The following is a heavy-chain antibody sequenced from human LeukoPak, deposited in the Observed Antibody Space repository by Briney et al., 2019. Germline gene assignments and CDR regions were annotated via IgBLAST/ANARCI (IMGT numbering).Heavy chain of an antibody. Sequence: GGSLRLSCAASGFTFSHYSMNWVRQAPGKGLEWVSSISSSSSYIYYADSVKGRFTISRDNAKNSLYLQMNSLRAEDTAVYYCARDLDSSGYFDYWGQGTLVTVSS. V-gene: IGHV3-21*01. CDR3: ARDLDSSGYFDY. CDR2: ISSSSSYI. D-gene: IGHD3-22*01. CDR1: GFTFSHYS. J-gene: IGHJ4*02.